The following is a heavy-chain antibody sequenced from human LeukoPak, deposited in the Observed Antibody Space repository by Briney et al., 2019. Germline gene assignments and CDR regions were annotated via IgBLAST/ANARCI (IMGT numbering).Heavy chain of an antibody. D-gene: IGHD2-15*01. J-gene: IGHJ4*02. V-gene: IGHV3-30*02. CDR1: GFTFSRYA. CDR2: IRNDGSNK. Sequence: GGSLRLSCAASGFTFSRYAMNWVRQAPGKGLEWVAFIRNDGSNKYYADSVKGRFTISRDNSKNTLYLQMNSLRAEDTAVYYCAKDQRPYCSGGSCYPFDYWGQGTLVTVSS. CDR3: AKDQRPYCSGGSCYPFDY.